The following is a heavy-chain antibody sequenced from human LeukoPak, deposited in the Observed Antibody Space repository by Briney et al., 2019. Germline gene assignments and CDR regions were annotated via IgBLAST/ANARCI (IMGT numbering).Heavy chain of an antibody. CDR3: ARDRVRLDY. CDR1: GFTFRNYV. V-gene: IGHV3-23*01. Sequence: GGSLRLSCAASGFTFRNYVMSWVRQAPGKGLEWVAAISGSDGSTWYADSVKGRFTVSRDNSKNTLYLQMNSLRAEDTAVYYCARDRVRLDYWGRGTLVTVSS. J-gene: IGHJ4*02. D-gene: IGHD3-10*01. CDR2: ISGSDGST.